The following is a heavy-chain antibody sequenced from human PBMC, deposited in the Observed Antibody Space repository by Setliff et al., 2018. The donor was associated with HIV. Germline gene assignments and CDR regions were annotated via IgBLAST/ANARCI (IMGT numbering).Heavy chain of an antibody. CDR1: GLILSDQF. D-gene: IGHD1-26*01. J-gene: IGHJ4*02. CDR3: AGGIVGPRGPAEY. CDR2: ISKDGSNK. V-gene: IGHV3-30-3*01. Sequence: QSGGSLRLSCAVSGLILSDQFIDWVRQAPGKGLEWVAVISKDGSNKYYADSVKGRFTLSRDNSKNTVYLQLDSLRNDDTSVYYCAGGIVGPRGPAEYWGQGTLVTVSS.